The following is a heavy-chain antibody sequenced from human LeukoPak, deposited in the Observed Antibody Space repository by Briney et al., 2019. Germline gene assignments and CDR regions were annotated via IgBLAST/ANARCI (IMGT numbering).Heavy chain of an antibody. CDR1: GGSVSSSGYY. CDR2: IYYSGST. D-gene: IGHD4-23*01. CDR3: ARGTPIHGGKGGWFDP. V-gene: IGHV4-31*03. J-gene: IGHJ5*02. Sequence: SQTLSLTCTVSGGSVSSSGYYWSWIRQHPGKGLEWIGYIYYSGSTYYNPSLKSRVTISVDTSKNQFSLKLSSVTAADTAVYYCARGTPIHGGKGGWFDPWGQGTLVTVSS.